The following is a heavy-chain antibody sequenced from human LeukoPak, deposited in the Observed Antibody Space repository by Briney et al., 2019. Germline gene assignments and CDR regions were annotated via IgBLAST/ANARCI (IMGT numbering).Heavy chain of an antibody. CDR2: IYYSGNT. D-gene: IGHD3-3*01. Sequence: SETLSLTCTVSGVSISSSNSYWGWIRQPPGKGLEWIGSIYYSGNTYYNASLKSQVSISIDTSKNQFSLRLTSVTAADTAVYYCARSSYYDFWSGPESPLDYWGQGTLVTVSS. CDR3: ARSSYYDFWSGPESPLDY. CDR1: GVSISSSNSY. J-gene: IGHJ4*02. V-gene: IGHV4-39*01.